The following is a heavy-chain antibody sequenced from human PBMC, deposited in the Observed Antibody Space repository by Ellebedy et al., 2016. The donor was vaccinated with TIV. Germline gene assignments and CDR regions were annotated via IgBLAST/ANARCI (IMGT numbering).Heavy chain of an antibody. CDR3: ASSGVTGLDAFDI. Sequence: SLKISXAASGFTFENYTMHWVRQAPGKGLEWVSGISWDSVTIGCADSVKGRFSMSRDNAKNSLYLQMNSLRVKDTALYYCASSGVTGLDAFDIWGQGTMVTASS. CDR1: GFTFENYT. V-gene: IGHV3-9*01. CDR2: ISWDSVTI. J-gene: IGHJ3*02. D-gene: IGHD5-18*01.